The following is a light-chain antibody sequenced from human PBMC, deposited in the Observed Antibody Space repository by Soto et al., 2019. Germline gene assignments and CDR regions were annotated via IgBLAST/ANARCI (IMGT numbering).Light chain of an antibody. CDR3: QQYNSYPWT. CDR1: QSVSSN. V-gene: IGKV3-15*01. J-gene: IGKJ1*01. CDR2: GAS. Sequence: EIVMTQSPATLSVSPGERATLSCRASQSVSSNLAWYQQKPGQAPRLLIYGASTRATGIPARFSGSGSGTEFTLTISTLQPADFATYYCQQYNSYPWTFGQGTKVDI.